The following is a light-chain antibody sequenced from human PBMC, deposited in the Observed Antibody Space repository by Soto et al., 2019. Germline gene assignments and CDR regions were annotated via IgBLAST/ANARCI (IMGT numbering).Light chain of an antibody. CDR2: KAS. CDR3: QQYNGYGSWT. Sequence: DIRMTQSPSTLSASVGDRVSITCRPSQSISSWLAWYQQQPGKAPKLLIYKASTLESGVPSRFSSSASGTEFTLTISSLQPDDFATYYCQQYNGYGSWTCGQGTKVDIK. J-gene: IGKJ1*01. CDR1: QSISSW. V-gene: IGKV1-5*03.